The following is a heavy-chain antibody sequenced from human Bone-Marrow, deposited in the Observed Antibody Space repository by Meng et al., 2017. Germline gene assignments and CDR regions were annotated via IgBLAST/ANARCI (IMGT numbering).Heavy chain of an antibody. CDR3: ARGYSSSWYPLAPFDY. CDR2: IYHSGST. Sequence: QSPESGPGLVKPAGTLSLTCAVSGGSISSGNWWSWVRQPPGKGLEWIGEIYHSGSTNYNPSLKSRVTISVDKSKNQFSLKLSSVTAADTAVYYCARGYSSSWYPLAPFDYWGQGTLVTVSS. J-gene: IGHJ4*02. CDR1: GGSISSGNW. D-gene: IGHD6-13*01. V-gene: IGHV4-4*02.